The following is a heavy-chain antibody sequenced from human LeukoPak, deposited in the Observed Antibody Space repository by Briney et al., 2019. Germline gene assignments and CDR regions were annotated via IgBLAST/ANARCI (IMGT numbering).Heavy chain of an antibody. J-gene: IGHJ4*02. Sequence: SETLSLTCTVSGGSISRGTYYWGWIRQPPGKGLEWLGSIYYSGSTHHDPSLKSRGTISVDTSKNEFSLKLTSVTAADTAVYYCTRHFAYDSSGYYPDFDYWGQGTLVTVSS. V-gene: IGHV4-39*01. D-gene: IGHD3-22*01. CDR2: IYYSGST. CDR3: TRHFAYDSSGYYPDFDY. CDR1: GGSISRGTYY.